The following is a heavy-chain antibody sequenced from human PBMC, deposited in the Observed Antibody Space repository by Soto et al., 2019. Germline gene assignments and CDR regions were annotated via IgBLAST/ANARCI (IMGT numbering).Heavy chain of an antibody. CDR1: DDSINSDKYY. Sequence: QLQLQESGPGLVKPSETLALTCSVSDDSINSDKYYWGWSRQPPGKGLEWIGSIYYRGNADYNPSLQTRVPISPDKSKGQFSLKLNSVTAAASAVYFCARLEGLATISYYFGLWGPGALVTVSS. CDR3: ARLEGLATISYYFGL. V-gene: IGHV4-39*01. J-gene: IGHJ4*02. D-gene: IGHD3-9*01. CDR2: IYYRGNA.